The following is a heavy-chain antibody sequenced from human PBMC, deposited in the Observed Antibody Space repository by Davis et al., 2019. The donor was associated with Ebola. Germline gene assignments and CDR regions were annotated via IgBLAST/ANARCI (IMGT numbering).Heavy chain of an antibody. CDR1: AFSFSSYS. Sequence: SLKISCAASAFSFSSYSMNWVRQAPGKGLEWVSYISTSSSPIYYADSVKGRFIISRDNAKNSLYLQMNSLRDEDTAVYYCARDQGAIAARPSAFDMWGQGTMVTVSS. V-gene: IGHV3-48*02. CDR3: ARDQGAIAARPSAFDM. CDR2: ISTSSSPI. D-gene: IGHD6-6*01. J-gene: IGHJ3*02.